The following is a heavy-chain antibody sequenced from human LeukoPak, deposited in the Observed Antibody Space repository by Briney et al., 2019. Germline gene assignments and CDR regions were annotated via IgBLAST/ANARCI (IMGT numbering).Heavy chain of an antibody. Sequence: SVKVSCKASGGTFSSYAISWVRQAPGQGLEWMGGIIPIFGTANYAQKFQGRVTITADESTSTAYMELSSLRSEDTAVYYCAREFYYGSGSYRAFDIWGQGTMVTVSS. V-gene: IGHV1-69*13. CDR2: IIPIFGTA. CDR1: GGTFSSYA. D-gene: IGHD3-10*01. J-gene: IGHJ3*02. CDR3: AREFYYGSGSYRAFDI.